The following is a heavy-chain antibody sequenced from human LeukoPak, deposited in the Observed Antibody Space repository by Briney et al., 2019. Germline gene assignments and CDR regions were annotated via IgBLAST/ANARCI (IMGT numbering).Heavy chain of an antibody. Sequence: SETLSLTCTVSGYSISSGYYWGWIRQPPGKGLEWIGNIYHSGSTYYNPSLKSRVTISVDTSKNQFSLKLSSVTAADTAVYYCARVDSSNWYDSRGYFDYWGQGTLVTVSS. J-gene: IGHJ4*02. V-gene: IGHV4-38-2*02. CDR1: GYSISSGYY. CDR2: IYHSGST. D-gene: IGHD6-13*01. CDR3: ARVDSSNWYDSRGYFDY.